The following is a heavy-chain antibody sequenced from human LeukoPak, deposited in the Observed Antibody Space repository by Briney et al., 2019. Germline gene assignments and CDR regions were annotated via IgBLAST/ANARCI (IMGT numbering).Heavy chain of an antibody. CDR1: GFTFSDYY. J-gene: IGHJ4*02. CDR3: ARGDYVWGTSGYYFDY. CDR2: ISSSGSTI. D-gene: IGHD3-16*01. Sequence: PGGSLRLSCAASGFTFSDYYMSWIRRAPGKGLEWVSYISSSGSTIYNADSVKGRFTISRDNTKNSLYLQMNSLRAEDTAVYYCARGDYVWGTSGYYFDYWGQGTLVTVSS. V-gene: IGHV3-11*04.